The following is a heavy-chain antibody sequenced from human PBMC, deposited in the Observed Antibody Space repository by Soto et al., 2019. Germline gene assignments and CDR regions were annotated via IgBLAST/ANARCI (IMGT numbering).Heavy chain of an antibody. V-gene: IGHV1-8*01. CDR2: MNPNSGNT. D-gene: IGHD3-3*01. J-gene: IGHJ6*02. Sequence: ASVKVSCKASGYTFTSYDINWVRQATGQGLEWMGWMNPNSGNTGYAQKFQGRVTMTGNTSISTAYMELSSLRSEDTAVYYCARGKDDFWSGYGSYYYYGMDVWGQGTTVTVSS. CDR3: ARGKDDFWSGYGSYYYYGMDV. CDR1: GYTFTSYD.